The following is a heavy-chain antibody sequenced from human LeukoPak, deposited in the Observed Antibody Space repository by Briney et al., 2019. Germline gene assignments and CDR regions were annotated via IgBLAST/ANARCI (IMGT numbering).Heavy chain of an antibody. V-gene: IGHV4-61*02. CDR2: IYTSGST. CDR3: ARGYYCSGGSCYDDHWFDS. J-gene: IGHJ5*01. Sequence: PSETLSLTCTVSGGSISSGSYYWSWIRQPAGKGLEWIGRIYTSGSTNYNPSLKSRVTISVDTSKNQFSLKLSSVTAADTAVYYCARGYYCSGGSCYDDHWFDSWGQGTLVTVSS. D-gene: IGHD2-15*01. CDR1: GGSISSGSYY.